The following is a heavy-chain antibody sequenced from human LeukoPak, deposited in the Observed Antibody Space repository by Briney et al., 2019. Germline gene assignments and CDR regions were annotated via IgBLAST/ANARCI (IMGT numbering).Heavy chain of an antibody. Sequence: ASVKVSCKASGYTFTSYDINWVRQAPGQGLEWMGWMNPNSGNTDYAQKFQGRVTMTRNTSISTAYMELSSLRSEDTAVYYCARGLSDPDGYYDSSGYPYWGQGTLVTVSS. D-gene: IGHD3-22*01. J-gene: IGHJ4*02. CDR3: ARGLSDPDGYYDSSGYPY. CDR2: MNPNSGNT. V-gene: IGHV1-8*01. CDR1: GYTFTSYD.